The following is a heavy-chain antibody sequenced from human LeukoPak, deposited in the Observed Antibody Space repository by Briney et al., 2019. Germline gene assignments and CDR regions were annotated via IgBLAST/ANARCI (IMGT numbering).Heavy chain of an antibody. CDR2: IYYSGST. D-gene: IGHD3-3*01. CDR3: ARGAYDFWSGYYYAFDI. CDR1: GGSISSYC. V-gene: IGHV4-59*01. J-gene: IGHJ3*02. Sequence: SETLSLTCTVSGGSISSYCWSWIRQPPGKGLEWIGYIYYSGSTNYNPSLKSRVTISVDTSKNQFSLKLSSVTAADTAVYYCARGAYDFWSGYYYAFDIWGQGTMVTVSS.